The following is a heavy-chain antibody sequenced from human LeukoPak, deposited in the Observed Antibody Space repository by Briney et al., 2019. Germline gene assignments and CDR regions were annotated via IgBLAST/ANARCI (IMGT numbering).Heavy chain of an antibody. CDR2: IIPILGIA. J-gene: IGHJ5*02. CDR3: ATAWHYDILTDNWFDP. Sequence: ASVKVSCKASGGTFSSYAISWVRQAPGQGLEWMGRIIPILGIANYAQKFQGRVTITADKSTSTAYMELSSLRSEDTAVYYCATAWHYDILTDNWFDPWGQGTLVTVSS. CDR1: GGTFSSYA. V-gene: IGHV1-69*04. D-gene: IGHD3-9*01.